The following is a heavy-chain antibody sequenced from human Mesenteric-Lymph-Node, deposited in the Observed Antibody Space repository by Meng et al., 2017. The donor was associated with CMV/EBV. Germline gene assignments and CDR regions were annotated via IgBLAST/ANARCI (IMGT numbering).Heavy chain of an antibody. V-gene: IGHV4-39*01. J-gene: IGHJ5*02. CDR2: IYYSGST. D-gene: IGHD3-3*01. Sequence: SGDSIRSSSYYWGWIRPPPGKGLEWIGSIYYSGSTYYNPSLKSRVTISVDTSKNQFSLKLSSVTAADTAVYYCARRRFLEWQPNWFDPWGQGTLVTVSS. CDR3: ARRRFLEWQPNWFDP. CDR1: GDSIRSSSYY.